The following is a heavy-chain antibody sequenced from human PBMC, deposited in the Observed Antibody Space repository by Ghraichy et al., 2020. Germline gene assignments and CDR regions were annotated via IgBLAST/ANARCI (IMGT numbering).Heavy chain of an antibody. CDR1: GGSISSGDYY. V-gene: IGHV4-30-4*01. D-gene: IGHD5-12*01. CDR2: IYYSGST. Sequence: SETLSLTCTVSGGSISSGDYYWSWIRQPPGKGLEWIGYIYYSGSTYYNPSLKSRVTISVDTSKNQFSLKLSSVTAADTAVYYCARAVRGYERKYWYFDLWGRGTLVTVSS. CDR3: ARAVRGYERKYWYFDL. J-gene: IGHJ2*01.